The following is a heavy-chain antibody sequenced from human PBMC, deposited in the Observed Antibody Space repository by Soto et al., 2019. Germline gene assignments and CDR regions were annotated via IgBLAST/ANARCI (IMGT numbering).Heavy chain of an antibody. CDR2: ISGSGAGT. V-gene: IGHV3-23*01. J-gene: IGHJ4*02. Sequence: EVQLLESGGGLVQPGGSLRLSCAASGFTFTNFAMSWVRQAPGKGLEWVSAISGSGAGTYFADSVKGRFTISRDNSKNTVYLQMNSLRAEDTAAYYCAKESLTVAGRHFGYWGQGILVTVSS. CDR1: GFTFTNFA. CDR3: AKESLTVAGRHFGY. D-gene: IGHD6-19*01.